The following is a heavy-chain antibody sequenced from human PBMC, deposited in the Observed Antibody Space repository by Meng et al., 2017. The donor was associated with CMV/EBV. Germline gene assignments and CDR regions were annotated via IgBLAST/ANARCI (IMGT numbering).Heavy chain of an antibody. V-gene: IGHV3-21*01. CDR1: GFTFSSYY. Sequence: SCPASGFTFSSYYMSWVRRAPGKGLEWVSSISSSGSYISYADSVKGRFTISRDNAKNSLYLQMNSRRAEDTAVYYCATCMTTVSTSDFWGQGTLVTVSS. J-gene: IGHJ4*02. CDR3: ATCMTTVSTSDF. D-gene: IGHD4-11*01. CDR2: ISSSGSYI.